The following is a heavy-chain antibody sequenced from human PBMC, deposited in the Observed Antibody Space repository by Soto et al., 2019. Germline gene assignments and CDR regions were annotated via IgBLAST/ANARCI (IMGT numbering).Heavy chain of an antibody. CDR2: INHSGFT. CDR1: GGSLRGHY. J-gene: IGHJ4*02. V-gene: IGHV4-34*01. CDR3: ARAAVKLGATLFDS. D-gene: IGHD1-26*01. Sequence: LSLTCAVSGGSLRGHYWSWIRQSPEKGLEWIGEINHSGFTNYNPTLKSRVTISRDASKNQFSLRLSSMTAADSAVYFCARAAVKLGATLFDSWGQGTLVTVSS.